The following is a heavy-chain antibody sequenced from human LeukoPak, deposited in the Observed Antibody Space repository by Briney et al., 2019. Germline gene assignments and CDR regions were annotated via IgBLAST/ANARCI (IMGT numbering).Heavy chain of an antibody. V-gene: IGHV3-53*01. Sequence: GGSLRLSCAASGFIVSSNSMSWVRQAPGKGLEWVSVIYSSGSTYYADSVKGRFTISRDNSKNTLYLEMNSLRAEDTAVYYCARVTVVSDAFDIWGRGTMVTVSS. CDR2: IYSSGST. CDR3: ARVTVVSDAFDI. J-gene: IGHJ3*02. CDR1: GFIVSSNS. D-gene: IGHD2-15*01.